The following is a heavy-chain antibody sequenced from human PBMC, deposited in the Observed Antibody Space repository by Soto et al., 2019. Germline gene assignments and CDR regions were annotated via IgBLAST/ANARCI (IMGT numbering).Heavy chain of an antibody. CDR1: GGTFSNDI. CDR2: IIPLLDIT. J-gene: IGHJ4*02. D-gene: IGHD5-12*01. Sequence: QVQLVQSGAEVKKPGSSVKVSCKASGGTFSNDIITWVRQAPGQGLEWMGRIIPLLDITNYAQKFQGRVTITADKSTSTAYMELNSLRSEDPAVYYCVRDSPIGSTYSGYDGIDYWGQGTLVTVSS. CDR3: VRDSPIGSTYSGYDGIDY. V-gene: IGHV1-69*08.